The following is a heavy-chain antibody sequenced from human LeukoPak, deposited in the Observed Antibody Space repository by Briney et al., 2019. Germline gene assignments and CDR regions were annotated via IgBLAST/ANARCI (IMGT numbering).Heavy chain of an antibody. J-gene: IGHJ6*02. CDR3: ARGRSPRGYYYGMDV. Sequence: GGSLRLSCAASGFSFSSYVMHWVRQAPGKGLEYVSAISSNGGETYYADSVKGRFTISRDNSKNALYLQMGSLRVEDMAVYYCARGRSPRGYYYGMDVWGQGTTVTVS. CDR2: ISSNGGET. CDR1: GFSFSSYV. V-gene: IGHV3-64*02. D-gene: IGHD1-26*01.